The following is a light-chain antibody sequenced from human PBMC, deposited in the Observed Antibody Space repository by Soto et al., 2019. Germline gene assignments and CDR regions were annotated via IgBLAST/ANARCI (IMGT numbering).Light chain of an antibody. CDR1: QSVSGN. Sequence: EIVMTQSPATLSVSPGERATLSCRASQSVSGNLAWYQQKPGQAPRLLISGASTRATGIPARFSGSGSGTEFTLSISSLQSEDFAVYYCQQYNNWPPFTFGPGTKVDIK. J-gene: IGKJ3*01. CDR2: GAS. V-gene: IGKV3-15*01. CDR3: QQYNNWPPFT.